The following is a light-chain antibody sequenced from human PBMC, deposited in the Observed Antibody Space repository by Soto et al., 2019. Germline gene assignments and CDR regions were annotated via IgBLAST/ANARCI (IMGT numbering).Light chain of an antibody. CDR2: ANT. J-gene: IGLJ2*01. Sequence: QSALTQPPSVSGAPGQRVTISCTGSSSNIGAGYDVHWYQQLPGTAPKLLIYANTNRPSGVPDRFSGSKSGTSASLAITGLQAEDEADYHCQSYDDSLSGVVFGGGTKVTVL. CDR3: QSYDDSLSGVV. CDR1: SSNIGAGYD. V-gene: IGLV1-40*01.